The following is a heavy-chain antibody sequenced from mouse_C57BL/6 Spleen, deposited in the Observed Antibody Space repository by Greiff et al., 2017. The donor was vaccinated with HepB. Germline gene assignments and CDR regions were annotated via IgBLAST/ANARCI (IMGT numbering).Heavy chain of an antibody. D-gene: IGHD4-1*01. CDR2: IDPANGNT. Sequence: EVQLEESVAELVRPGASVKLSCTASGFTIKNTYMHWVKQRPEQGLEWIGRIDPANGNTKYAPKFQGKATITADTSSNTAYLQLSSLTSEDTAIYYCARALGRNYFDYWGQGTPLTVSS. CDR3: ARALGRNYFDY. V-gene: IGHV14-3*01. CDR1: GFTIKNTY. J-gene: IGHJ2*01.